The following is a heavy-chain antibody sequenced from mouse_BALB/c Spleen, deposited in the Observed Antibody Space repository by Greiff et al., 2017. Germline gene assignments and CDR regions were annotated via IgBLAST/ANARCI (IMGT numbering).Heavy chain of an antibody. J-gene: IGHJ2*01. V-gene: IGHV1S137*01. Sequence: QVQLHQSGAELVRPGVSVKISCKGSGYTFTDYAMHWVKQSHAKSLEWIGVISTYYGDASYNQKFKGKATMTVDKSSSTAYMELARLTSEDSAIYYCARWGNFFDYWGQGTTLTVSS. CDR2: ISTYYGDA. CDR3: ARWGNFFDY. CDR1: GYTFTDYA.